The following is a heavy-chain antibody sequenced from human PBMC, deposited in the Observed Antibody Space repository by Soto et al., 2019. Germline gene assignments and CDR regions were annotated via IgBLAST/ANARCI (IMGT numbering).Heavy chain of an antibody. D-gene: IGHD2-15*01. J-gene: IGHJ3*02. CDR1: GYTFTSYG. CDR2: ISAYNGNT. Sequence: QVQLVQSGAEVKKPGASVKVSCKASGYTFTSYGISWVRQAPGQGLEWMGWISAYNGNTNYAQKLQGRVTMTTDTSTSKAYMELRSLRSDDTAVYYCARGPLGYCSGGSCYSRNDAFDIWGQGTMVTVSS. V-gene: IGHV1-18*01. CDR3: ARGPLGYCSGGSCYSRNDAFDI.